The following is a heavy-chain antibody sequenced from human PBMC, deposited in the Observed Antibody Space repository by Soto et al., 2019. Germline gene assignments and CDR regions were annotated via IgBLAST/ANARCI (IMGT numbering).Heavy chain of an antibody. CDR3: VHPHLLRRAYA. CDR2: IYWDDDD. CDR1: GFSLTSLGES. V-gene: IGHV2-5*02. Sequence: QITLKESGPTLVKPTETLTLTCTFSGFSLTSLGESVGWIRQPPGKALECLALIYWDDDDHYSPSLESRLTLTKDNSKNQVVLTLTNLDPVDTATYSGVHPHLLRRAYAWGQGTLVTLPS. D-gene: IGHD5-12*01. J-gene: IGHJ1*01.